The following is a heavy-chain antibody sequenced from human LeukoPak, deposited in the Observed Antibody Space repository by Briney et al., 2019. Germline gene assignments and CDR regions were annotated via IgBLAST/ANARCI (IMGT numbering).Heavy chain of an antibody. D-gene: IGHD1-26*01. CDR1: GFTVSSNY. Sequence: GGSLRLSCAASGFTVSSNYMSWVRQAPGKGLEWVSVIYSGGSTYYADSVKGRFTISRDNSKNTLYLQMNSLRAEDTAVYYCARGRIVGATAGGYYFDYWGQGTLVTVSS. J-gene: IGHJ4*02. V-gene: IGHV3-66*01. CDR2: IYSGGST. CDR3: ARGRIVGATAGGYYFDY.